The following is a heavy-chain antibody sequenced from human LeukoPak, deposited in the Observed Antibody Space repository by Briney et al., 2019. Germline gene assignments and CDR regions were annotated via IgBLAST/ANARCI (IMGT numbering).Heavy chain of an antibody. D-gene: IGHD6-19*01. CDR1: SGSFSGYY. CDR2: INHSGST. CDR3: ARVGSSGWYGYYYYGMDV. J-gene: IGHJ6*02. V-gene: IGHV4-34*01. Sequence: SETLSLTCAVYSGSFSGYYWSWIRQPPGKGLEWIGEINHSGSTNYNPSLKSRVTISVDTSKNQFSLKLSSVTAADTAVYYCARVGSSGWYGYYYYGMDVWGQGTTVTVSS.